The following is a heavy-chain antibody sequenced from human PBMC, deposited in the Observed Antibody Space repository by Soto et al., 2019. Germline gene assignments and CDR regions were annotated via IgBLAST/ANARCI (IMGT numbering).Heavy chain of an antibody. CDR2: IYYSGST. Sequence: SETLSRTCTVSGASISSGDYYWRWIRQPPGKGLEWIGYIYYSGSTYYNPSLKSRVTISVDTSKNQFSLKLSSVTAADTAVYYCARDLGNSGRYRGWFDPWGKGTLVTSPQ. D-gene: IGHD1-26*01. J-gene: IGHJ5*02. V-gene: IGHV4-30-4*01. CDR3: ARDLGNSGRYRGWFDP. CDR1: GASISSGDYY.